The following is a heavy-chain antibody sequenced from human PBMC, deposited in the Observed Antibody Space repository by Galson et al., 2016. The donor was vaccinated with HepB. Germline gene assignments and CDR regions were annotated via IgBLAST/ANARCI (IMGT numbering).Heavy chain of an antibody. Sequence: SLRLSCAASGFNSGFKFSDYGMHWVRQAPRKGLDWVAVLSRAGTIAFYADPVKGRFTVSRDNSNNTFFLEMNSLRIEDTAVYYWSKEVGQHLPQGNRGQGTLVSVSS. CDR2: LSRAGTIA. CDR1: GFNSGFKFSDYG. J-gene: IGHJ4*02. CDR3: SKEVGQHLPQGN. V-gene: IGHV3-30*18. D-gene: IGHD1-26*01.